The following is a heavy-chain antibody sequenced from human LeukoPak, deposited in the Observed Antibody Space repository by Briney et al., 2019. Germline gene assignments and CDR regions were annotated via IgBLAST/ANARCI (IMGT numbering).Heavy chain of an antibody. V-gene: IGHV4-34*01. CDR3: ARARAEFPFDY. CDR1: GGSFSGYY. Sequence: SETLSLTCAVYGGSFSGYYWSWIRQPPGKGLEWIGEINHSGSTNYNPSLKSRVTISVDTSKNQFSLKLSSVTAADTAVYYCARARAEFPFDYWGQGTLVTVSS. J-gene: IGHJ4*02. D-gene: IGHD2-21*01. CDR2: INHSGST.